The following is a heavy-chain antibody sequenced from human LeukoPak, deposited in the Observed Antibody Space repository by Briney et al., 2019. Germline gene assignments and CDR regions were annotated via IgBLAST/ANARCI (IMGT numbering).Heavy chain of an antibody. J-gene: IGHJ4*02. D-gene: IGHD3-10*01. CDR2: IIPILGIA. CDR3: ARDRGEGIAVDY. V-gene: IGHV1-69*04. CDR1: VGTFSSYA. Sequence: GASVKVSCKASVGTFSSYAISWVRQAPGQGLEWMGRIIPILGIANYAQKFQGRVTITADKSTSTAYMELSSLRSEDTAVYYCARDRGEGIAVDYWGQGTLVTVFS.